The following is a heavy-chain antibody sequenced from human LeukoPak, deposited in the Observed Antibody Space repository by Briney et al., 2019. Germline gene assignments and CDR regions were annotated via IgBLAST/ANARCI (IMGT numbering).Heavy chain of an antibody. CDR2: IYYSGST. Sequence: SWIRQPPGKGLEWIGYIYYSGSTYYNPSLKSRVSISVDTSKNQFSLKLSSVTAADTAVYYCAREYIAAARFDSWGQGTLVTVSS. D-gene: IGHD6-13*01. J-gene: IGHJ4*02. V-gene: IGHV4-30-4*08. CDR3: AREYIAAARFDS.